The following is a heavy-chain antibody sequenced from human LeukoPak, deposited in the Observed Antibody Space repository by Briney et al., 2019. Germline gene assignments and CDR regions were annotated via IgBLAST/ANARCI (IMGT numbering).Heavy chain of an antibody. J-gene: IGHJ3*02. V-gene: IGHV3-23*01. CDR2: ISGGGLNT. CDR1: GFTVSSYP. Sequence: GGSLRLSCVPSGFTVSSYPMSWVRQAAGKGLEWVASISGGGLNTYYADSVKGRFTISRDNSKNTVHLQMNSLRAEDTAVYYCAYSIPAAGTGTLDIWGQGTMVTVSS. D-gene: IGHD6-13*01. CDR3: AYSIPAAGTGTLDI.